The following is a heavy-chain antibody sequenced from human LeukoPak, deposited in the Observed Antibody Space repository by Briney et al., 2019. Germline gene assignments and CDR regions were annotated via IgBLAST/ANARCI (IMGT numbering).Heavy chain of an antibody. CDR3: ASLSGSHFEAPNFDY. J-gene: IGHJ4*02. CDR2: IYYSGST. Sequence: SETLSLTCTVSGGSISSSSYYWGWIRQPPGKGLEWIGSIYYSGSTYYNPSLKSRVTISVDTSKNQFSLKLSSVTAADTAVYYCASLSGSHFEAPNFDYWGQGTLVTVSS. CDR1: GGSISSSSYY. V-gene: IGHV4-39*01. D-gene: IGHD1-26*01.